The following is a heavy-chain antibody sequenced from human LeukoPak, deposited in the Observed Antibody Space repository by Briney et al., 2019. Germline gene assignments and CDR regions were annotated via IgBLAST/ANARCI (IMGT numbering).Heavy chain of an antibody. CDR3: ARDLLGYSSSWYGGFDY. Sequence: GGSLRLSCAASGFTFSSYSMNWVRQAPGKGLEWVSSISSSSSYIYYADSVKGRFTISRDNAKNSLYLQMNSLRAEDTAVYYCARDLLGYSSSWYGGFDYWGQGTLVTVSS. J-gene: IGHJ4*02. D-gene: IGHD6-13*01. CDR2: ISSSSSYI. V-gene: IGHV3-21*01. CDR1: GFTFSSYS.